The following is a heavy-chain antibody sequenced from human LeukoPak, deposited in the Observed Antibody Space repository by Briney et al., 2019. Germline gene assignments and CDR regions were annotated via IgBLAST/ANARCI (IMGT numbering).Heavy chain of an antibody. D-gene: IGHD6-19*01. CDR1: GGSISGYI. J-gene: IGHJ3*02. CDR3: ARDRSSGWYGQWSDAFDI. CDR2: IYHTGGT. Sequence: SETLSLTCTVSGGSISGYIWSWVRQPPGKGLEWIAYIYHTGGTNYNPSLKSRVTISVDKSKNQFSLKLSSVTAADTAVYYCARDRSSGWYGQWSDAFDIWGQGTMVTVSS. V-gene: IGHV4-59*12.